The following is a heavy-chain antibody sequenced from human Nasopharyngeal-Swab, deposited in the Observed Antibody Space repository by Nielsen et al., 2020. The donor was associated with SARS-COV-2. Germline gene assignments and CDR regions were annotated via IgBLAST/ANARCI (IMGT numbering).Heavy chain of an antibody. J-gene: IGHJ3*02. V-gene: IGHV3-23*01. CDR3: AKDYDSSGYDSAFDI. CDR2: ISGSGGIT. CDR1: GFTFSSYA. D-gene: IGHD3-22*01. Sequence: GGSLRLSCAASGFTFSSYAMSWVRQAPGKGLEWVSGISGSGGITYYADSVKGRFTISRDNSKNTLYLQMNSLRAEDTALYYCAKDYDSSGYDSAFDIWGQGTMVTVSS.